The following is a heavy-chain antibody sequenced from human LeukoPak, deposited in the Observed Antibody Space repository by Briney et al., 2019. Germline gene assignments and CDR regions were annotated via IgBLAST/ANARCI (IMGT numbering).Heavy chain of an antibody. CDR3: ARDMGIAAAFDI. V-gene: IGHV3-48*03. CDR2: ISSSGGTI. D-gene: IGHD6-13*01. CDR1: GFTFSSYE. J-gene: IGHJ3*02. Sequence: QPGGSLRLSCAASGFTFSSYEMNWVRQAPGKGLEWVSYISSSGGTIYYADSVKGRFTISRDNAKNSLYLQMNSLRAEDTAVYYCARDMGIAAAFDIWGQGTMVTVSS.